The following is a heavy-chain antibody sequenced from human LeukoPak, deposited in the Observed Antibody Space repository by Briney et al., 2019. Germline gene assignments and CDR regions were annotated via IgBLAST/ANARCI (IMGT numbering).Heavy chain of an antibody. CDR2: INPNSGGT. V-gene: IGHV1-2*02. D-gene: IGHD6-13*01. CDR1: GYTFTGYY. J-gene: IGHJ4*02. CDR3: ARGTIAAAGTLPGY. Sequence: ASVKVSCKSSGYTFTGYYIHWVRQAPGQGLEWMGWINPNSGGTNYAQKFRGRVTMTRDTSISTAYMELSRLRSDDTAVYYCARGTIAAAGTLPGYWGQGTLVTVSS.